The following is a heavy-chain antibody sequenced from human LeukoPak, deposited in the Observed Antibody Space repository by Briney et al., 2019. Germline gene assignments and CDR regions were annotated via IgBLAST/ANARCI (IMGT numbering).Heavy chain of an antibody. CDR1: GYTFTSYY. V-gene: IGHV1-46*01. D-gene: IGHD3-22*01. CDR3: GRTSYIITRYMDV. CDR2: INPSGGSS. J-gene: IGHJ6*03. Sequence: ASVKVSCKASGYTFTSYYMHWVRQAPGQGLEWMGIINPSGGSSGYAQKFQGRVTMTRDMSTSTVYMELSSLRSEDTAVYYCGRTSYIITRYMDVWGKGTTVTVSS.